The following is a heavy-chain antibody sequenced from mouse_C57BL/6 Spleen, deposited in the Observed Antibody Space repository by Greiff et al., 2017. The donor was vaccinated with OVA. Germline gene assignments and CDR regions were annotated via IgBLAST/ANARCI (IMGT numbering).Heavy chain of an antibody. CDR2: IHPTSGST. CDR3: AREGDGFFDY. D-gene: IGHD2-3*01. V-gene: IGHV1-64*01. CDR1: GYTFTSYW. J-gene: IGHJ2*01. Sequence: QVQLKQPGAELVKPGASVKLSCKASGYTFTSYWMHWVKQRPGQGLEWIGMIHPTSGSTNYNEKFKSKATLTVDKSSSTAYMQLSSLTSEDSAVFYCAREGDGFFDYWGQGTTLTVSS.